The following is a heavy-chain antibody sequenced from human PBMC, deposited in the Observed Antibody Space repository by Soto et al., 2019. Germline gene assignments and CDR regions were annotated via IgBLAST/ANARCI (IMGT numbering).Heavy chain of an antibody. Sequence: ASVKVSCKASGYTFTSYGISWVRQAPGQGLEWMGWISAYNGNTNYAQKLQGRVTMTTDTSTSTAYMELRSLRSDDTAVYYCARALVEVVPAKNWFDPWGQGTLVTVSS. V-gene: IGHV1-18*01. CDR2: ISAYNGNT. D-gene: IGHD2-2*01. CDR1: GYTFTSYG. CDR3: ARALVEVVPAKNWFDP. J-gene: IGHJ5*02.